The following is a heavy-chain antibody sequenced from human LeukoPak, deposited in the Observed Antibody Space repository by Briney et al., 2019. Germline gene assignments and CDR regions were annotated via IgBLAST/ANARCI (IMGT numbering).Heavy chain of an antibody. D-gene: IGHD3-10*01. V-gene: IGHV3-30*02. CDR1: GFTFSSYS. CDR2: IRYDGSNK. CDR3: AKDLRLWFGELTADLDY. J-gene: IGHJ4*02. Sequence: PGGSLRLSCAASGFTFSSYSMHWVRQAPGKGLEWVAFIRYDGSNKYYADSVKGRFTISRDNSKNTLYLQMNSLRAEDTAVYYCAKDLRLWFGELTADLDYWGQGTLVTVSS.